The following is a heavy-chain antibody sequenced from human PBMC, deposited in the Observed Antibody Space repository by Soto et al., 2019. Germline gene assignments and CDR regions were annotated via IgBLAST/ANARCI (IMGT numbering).Heavy chain of an antibody. V-gene: IGHV1-3*01. D-gene: IGHD6-6*01. J-gene: IGHJ3*02. CDR2: INAGNGNT. CDR1: GYTFTSYA. CDR3: ARDDAEQLDDAFDI. Sequence: ASVKVSCKASGYTFTSYAMHWVRQAPGQRLEWMGWINAGNGNTKYSQKCQGRVTITRDTSASTAYMELSSLRSEDTAVYYCARDDAEQLDDAFDIWGQGTMVTVSS.